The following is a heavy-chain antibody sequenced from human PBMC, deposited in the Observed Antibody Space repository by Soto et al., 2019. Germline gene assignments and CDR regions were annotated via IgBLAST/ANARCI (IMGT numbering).Heavy chain of an antibody. V-gene: IGHV3-74*02. D-gene: IGHD2-15*01. CDR1: GFTFSNYW. Sequence: EVQLVESGGGLVQPGGSLRLSCAASGFTFSNYWMYWVRQAPGKGLEWVSRINSDGSVSSYADSVKGRLTISRDNVKNSLYLQMDSLRAEDTAVYYCARGDCVGGTCYSSAGYFYYYMDVWGKGTTVTVFS. J-gene: IGHJ6*03. CDR3: ARGDCVGGTCYSSAGYFYYYMDV. CDR2: INSDGSVS.